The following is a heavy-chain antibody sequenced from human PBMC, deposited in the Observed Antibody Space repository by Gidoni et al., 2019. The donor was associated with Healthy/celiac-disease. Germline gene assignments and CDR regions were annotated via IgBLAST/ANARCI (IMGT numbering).Heavy chain of an antibody. J-gene: IGHJ6*02. Sequence: QVTLKESGPVLVKPTETLTLTCTVSGFSLSNARMGVSWIRQPPVKALEWLAHIFSNDEKSYSTSLKSRLTISKDTSKSQVVLTMTNMDPVDTATYYCARSTYYYDSSGYSYYYGMDVWGQGTTVTVSS. CDR1: GFSLSNARMG. CDR3: ARSTYYYDSSGYSYYYGMDV. D-gene: IGHD3-22*01. V-gene: IGHV2-26*01. CDR2: IFSNDEK.